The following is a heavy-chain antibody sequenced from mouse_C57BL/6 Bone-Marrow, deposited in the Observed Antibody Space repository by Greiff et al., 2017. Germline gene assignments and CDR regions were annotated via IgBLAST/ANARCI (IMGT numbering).Heavy chain of an antibody. CDR2: IDPSDSYT. Sequence: QVQLQQSGAELVKPGASVKLSCKASGYTFTSYWMQWVKQRPGQGLEWIGEIDPSDSYTNYNQKFKGKATLTVDTSSSTAYMQLSCLTSEVSAVYYCAYDYDEGGHYYAMDYWGQGTSVTVSS. J-gene: IGHJ4*01. CDR3: AYDYDEGGHYYAMDY. CDR1: GYTFTSYW. D-gene: IGHD2-4*01. V-gene: IGHV1-50*01.